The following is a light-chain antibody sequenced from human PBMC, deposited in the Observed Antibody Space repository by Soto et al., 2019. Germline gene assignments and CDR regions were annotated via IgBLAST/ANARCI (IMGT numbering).Light chain of an antibody. CDR3: QKYDSAPWT. CDR1: QGILTY. V-gene: IGKV1-27*01. CDR2: AAS. Sequence: DIQMTHAPSTLSASVLDRVNLTLLASQGILTYLAWYQQKPGQVPELLIQAASTLQPGVPSRFSGSGSGTEFTLTINSLQPEDVAAYYCQKYDSAPWTCGKGHKGDIK. J-gene: IGKJ1*01.